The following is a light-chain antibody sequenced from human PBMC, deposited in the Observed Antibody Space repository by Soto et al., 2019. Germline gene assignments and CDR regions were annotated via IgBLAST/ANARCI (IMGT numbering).Light chain of an antibody. CDR3: QQYNNWPLT. CDR2: GIS. V-gene: IGKV3-15*01. Sequence: EIVMTQSPATLCVSPGETATLSCRASQSLTSYLAWYQQKPDQAPRLLIYGISTRATDIPARFSGSGSGTEFTLTISSLQSEDFAVYYCQQYNNWPLTFGGGTKVDIK. J-gene: IGKJ4*01. CDR1: QSLTSY.